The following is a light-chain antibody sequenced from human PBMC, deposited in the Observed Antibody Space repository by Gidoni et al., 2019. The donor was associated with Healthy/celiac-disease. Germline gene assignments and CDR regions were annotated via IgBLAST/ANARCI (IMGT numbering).Light chain of an antibody. CDR2: WAC. Sequence: IVMTQSPDSLAVSLGERATLNCKSSQSVLYSANNKNSLAWYQQTPGQPPKLLIDWACTREAVVPDRFSGSGSGTDFTLTISSLQAEDVAVYYCQQYYRTPVTFGGGTKVEIK. CDR1: QSVLYSANNKNS. J-gene: IGKJ4*01. V-gene: IGKV4-1*01. CDR3: QQYYRTPVT.